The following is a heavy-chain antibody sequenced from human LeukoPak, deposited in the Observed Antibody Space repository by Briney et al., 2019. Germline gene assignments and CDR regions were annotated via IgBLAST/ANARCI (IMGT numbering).Heavy chain of an antibody. V-gene: IGHV3-23*01. D-gene: IGHD6-19*01. CDR1: GFAFGSEA. CDR3: ASLAVAGLFDY. J-gene: IGHJ4*02. CDR2: ISGSRGSA. Sequence: GGSLRLSCAVSGFAFGSEAMSWVRQAPGKGLKWVSTISGSRGSAYYADSVKGRFTISRDNAKNSLYLQMNSLRAEDTALYYCASLAVAGLFDYWGQGTLVTVSS.